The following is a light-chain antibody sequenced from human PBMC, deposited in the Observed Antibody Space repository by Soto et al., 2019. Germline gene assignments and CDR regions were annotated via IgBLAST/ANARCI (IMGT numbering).Light chain of an antibody. CDR3: SSYAGSNNFV. CDR1: SSDVGGYSY. J-gene: IGLJ1*01. Sequence: SALAQPPSASGSPGQSVTISCTGTSSDVGGYSYVSWYQQHPGKAPKLMIYEVTKRPSGVPDRFSVSKSGNTASLTVSGLQAEDEADYYCSSYAGSNNFVFGTGTKVTVL. CDR2: EVT. V-gene: IGLV2-8*01.